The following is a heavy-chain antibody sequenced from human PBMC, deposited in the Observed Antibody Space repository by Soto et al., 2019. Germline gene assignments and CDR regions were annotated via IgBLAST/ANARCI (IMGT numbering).Heavy chain of an antibody. D-gene: IGHD3-9*01. CDR2: ISGDGVTT. J-gene: IGHJ4*02. CDR1: GFPFSSYW. V-gene: IGHV3-74*01. Sequence: DVQLVESGGDLVQRGGSLRLSCAASGFPFSSYWMHWVRHTPGKGLDWVARISGDGVTTYYADSVTGRFTVSRDNAKNTLSLQLSGLRAEYTAVYYCAREYYGLLTGYYTDYWGQGTLVSVSS. CDR3: AREYYGLLTGYYTDY.